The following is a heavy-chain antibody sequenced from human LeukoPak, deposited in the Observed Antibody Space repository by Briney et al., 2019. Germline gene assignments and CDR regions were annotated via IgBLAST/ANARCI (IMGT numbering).Heavy chain of an antibody. D-gene: IGHD3-22*01. CDR3: ARDPLTNYDSGGYYWYFDL. V-gene: IGHV4-4*07. J-gene: IGHJ2*01. Sequence: PSETLSLTCTVSGGSISSYYWSWIRQPAGKGLEWIGRIYTSGSTNYNPSLKSRVTMSVDTSKNQFSLKLSSVTAADTAVYYCARDPLTNYDSGGYYWYFDLWGRGTLVTVSS. CDR1: GGSISSYY. CDR2: IYTSGST.